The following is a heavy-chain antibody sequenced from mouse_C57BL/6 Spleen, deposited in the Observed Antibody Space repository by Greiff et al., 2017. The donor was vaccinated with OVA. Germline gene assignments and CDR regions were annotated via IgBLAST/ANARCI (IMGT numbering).Heavy chain of an antibody. CDR3: AREITTVVAGDY. CDR1: GYSFTGYF. V-gene: IGHV1-20*01. Sequence: EVMLVESGPELVKPGDSVKISCKASGYSFTGYFMNWVMQSHGKSLEWIGRINPYNGDTFYNQKFKGKATLTVDKSSSTAHMELRSLTSEDSAVYYCAREITTVVAGDYWGQGTTLTVSS. D-gene: IGHD1-1*01. J-gene: IGHJ2*01. CDR2: INPYNGDT.